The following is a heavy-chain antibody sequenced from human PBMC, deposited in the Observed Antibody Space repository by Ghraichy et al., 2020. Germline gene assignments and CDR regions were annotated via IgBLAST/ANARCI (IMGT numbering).Heavy chain of an antibody. V-gene: IGHV1-69*04. J-gene: IGHJ6*03. CDR1: GGTFSSYA. CDR2: IIPILGIA. Sequence: SVKVSCKASGGTFSSYAISWVRQAPGQGLEWMGRIIPILGIANYAQKFQGRVTITADKSTSTAYMELSSLRSEDTAVYYCARVVSGWYLGVAPDYYYYYMDVWGKGTTVTVSS. CDR3: ARVVSGWYLGVAPDYYYYYMDV. D-gene: IGHD6-19*01.